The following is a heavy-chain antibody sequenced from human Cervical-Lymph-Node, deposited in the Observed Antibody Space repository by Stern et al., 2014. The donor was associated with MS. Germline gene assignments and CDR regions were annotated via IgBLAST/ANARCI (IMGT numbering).Heavy chain of an antibody. Sequence: QVQLVQSGGGVAQPGRSLRLSCAASGFTLSAHGMHWVRQAPGKGLEWVAVISHDVSIQHYADSVRDRFTVSRDNARDTLYLQMNNLRPEDTAIYYCAKEAGGRGAFYQSYFDLWGQGTLVTVSS. J-gene: IGHJ4*02. D-gene: IGHD1-26*01. CDR2: ISHDVSIQ. CDR3: AKEAGGRGAFYQSYFDL. V-gene: IGHV3-30*18. CDR1: GFTLSAHG.